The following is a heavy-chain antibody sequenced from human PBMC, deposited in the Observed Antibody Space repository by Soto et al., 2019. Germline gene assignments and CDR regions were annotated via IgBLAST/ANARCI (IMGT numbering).Heavy chain of an antibody. CDR1: GFTFSSFW. Sequence: EVQLVESGGGLVQPGGSLRLSWAASGFTFSSFWMHWVRRARGEGLVWVSRINSDGSNTNYADSVKGRFTISRDNAKNTLYLQMNSLRAEDTAMYYCARGGVPAAMSYWGQGTLVIVSS. CDR3: ARGGVPAAMSY. D-gene: IGHD2-2*01. CDR2: INSDGSNT. V-gene: IGHV3-74*01. J-gene: IGHJ4*02.